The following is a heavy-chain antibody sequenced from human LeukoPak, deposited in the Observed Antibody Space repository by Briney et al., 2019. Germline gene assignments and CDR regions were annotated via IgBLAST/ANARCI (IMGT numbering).Heavy chain of an antibody. J-gene: IGHJ4*02. CDR2: INHSGST. D-gene: IGHD3-9*01. Sequence: PSETLSLTCAVYGGSFSGYYWSWIRQPPGKGLEWIGEINHSGSTNYNPSLKSRVTISVDTSKNQFSLKLSSVTAADTAVYYCARGYYDILTGYYRQSLDYWGQGTLVTVSS. V-gene: IGHV4-34*01. CDR3: ARGYYDILTGYYRQSLDY. CDR1: GGSFSGYY.